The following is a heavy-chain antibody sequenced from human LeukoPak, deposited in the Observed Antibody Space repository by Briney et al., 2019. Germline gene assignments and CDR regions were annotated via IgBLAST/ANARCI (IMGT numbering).Heavy chain of an antibody. J-gene: IGHJ4*02. D-gene: IGHD4-11*01. CDR3: VRHLPYSNYCNY. CDR2: IYYSGST. Sequence: NPSETLSLTCTVSGGSISSSSYYWCWIRQPPGKGLEWIASIYYSGSTYYNPSLKSRVTISVDTSKNQFSLKLSSVTAADTAVYYCVRHLPYSNYCNYWGQGTLVTVSS. V-gene: IGHV4-39*01. CDR1: GGSISSSSYY.